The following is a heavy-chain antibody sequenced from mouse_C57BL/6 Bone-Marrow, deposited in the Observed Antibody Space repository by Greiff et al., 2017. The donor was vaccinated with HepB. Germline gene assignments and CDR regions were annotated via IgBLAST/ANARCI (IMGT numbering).Heavy chain of an antibody. CDR1: GYSFTGYF. V-gene: IGHV1-20*01. CDR2: INPYNGDT. CDR3: ARSHYAWFAF. Sequence: VQLQQSGPELVKPGDSVKISCKASGYSFTGYFMNWVMQSHGKSLEWIGRINPYNGDTFYNQKFKGTATLTVDKSSSTAHMELRSLTSEDSAVYYCARSHYAWFAFWGQGTLVTVSA. D-gene: IGHD1-2*01. J-gene: IGHJ3*01.